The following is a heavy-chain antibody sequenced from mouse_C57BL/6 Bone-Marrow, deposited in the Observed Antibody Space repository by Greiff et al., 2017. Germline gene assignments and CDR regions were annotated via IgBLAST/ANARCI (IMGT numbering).Heavy chain of an antibody. J-gene: IGHJ4*01. V-gene: IGHV5-2*01. CDR3: ARHMVTTGYYAMDY. Sequence: EVKLMESGGGLVQPGESLKLSCESNEYEFPSHDMSWVRKTPEKRQELVAAINSDGGSTYYPDTMERRFIISRDNTKKTLYLQMSSLRSEDTALYYCARHMVTTGYYAMDYWGQGTSGTVSS. CDR2: INSDGGST. CDR1: EYEFPSHD. D-gene: IGHD2-2*01.